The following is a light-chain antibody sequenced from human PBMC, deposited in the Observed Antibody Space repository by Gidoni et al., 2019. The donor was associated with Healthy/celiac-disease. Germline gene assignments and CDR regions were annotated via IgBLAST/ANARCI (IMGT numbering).Light chain of an antibody. V-gene: IGKV2-28*01. J-gene: IGKJ1*01. CDR2: LGS. Sequence: DMVMTQSPLSLPVTPGEPASISCRSSQSLLHSNGYNYLDWYLQKPGQSPQLLIYLGSNRASGVPARFSGSGSGTDFTLKISRVEAEDVGVYYCMQALQTPPTFGQGTKVEIK. CDR1: QSLLHSNGYNY. CDR3: MQALQTPPT.